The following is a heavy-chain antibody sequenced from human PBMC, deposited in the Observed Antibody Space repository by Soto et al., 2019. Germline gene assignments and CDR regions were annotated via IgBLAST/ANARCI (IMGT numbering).Heavy chain of an antibody. Sequence: SETLSLTCTVSGGSISSYYWSWIRQPPGKGLEWIGYIYYSGSTNYNPSLKSRVTISVDTSKNQFSLKLSSVTAADTAVYYCARHGSDYYYYYMDVWGKGTTVTAP. CDR1: GGSISSYY. CDR2: IYYSGST. V-gene: IGHV4-59*08. J-gene: IGHJ6*03. CDR3: ARHGSDYYYYYMDV.